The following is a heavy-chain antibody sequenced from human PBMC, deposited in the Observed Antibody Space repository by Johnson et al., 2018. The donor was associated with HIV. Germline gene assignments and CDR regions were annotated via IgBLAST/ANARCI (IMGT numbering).Heavy chain of an antibody. V-gene: IGHV3-30*14. Sequence: QMQLVESGGGVVQPGGSLRLSCAASGFTFSTYALHWVRQTPGKGLEWVALISDDGSKIYHADSVKGRFTISRDNSQNTLYLQMNSLRAEDTAVYYCARLPSWRGAFDIWGQGTMVTVSS. CDR1: GFTFSTYA. CDR3: ARLPSWRGAFDI. J-gene: IGHJ3*02. D-gene: IGHD3-10*01. CDR2: ISDDGSKI.